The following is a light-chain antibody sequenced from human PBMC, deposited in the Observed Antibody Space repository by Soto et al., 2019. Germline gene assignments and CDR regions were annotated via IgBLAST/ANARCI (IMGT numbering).Light chain of an antibody. CDR2: GAS. Sequence: EIVLTQSPGTLSLSPGERATLSCRASQSVSSSYLAWYQQKPGQAPRLLIYGASSRATGIPDRFSGSGSGTDFTLTISRLEPEDFAVYYCPQYGSSPLPLTFGGGTKVEIK. CDR1: QSVSSSY. V-gene: IGKV3-20*01. J-gene: IGKJ4*01. CDR3: PQYGSSPLPLT.